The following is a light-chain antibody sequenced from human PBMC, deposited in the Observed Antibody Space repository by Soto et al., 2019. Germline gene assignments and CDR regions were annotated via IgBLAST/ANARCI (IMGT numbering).Light chain of an antibody. CDR2: AAS. Sequence: DIQMTMSPSSLSASVRDRVTITCRASQSISGYLNWYQQKPGKAPKLLIYAASSLQSGVPSRFSGSGSGTDFTLTISSLQPEDFATYYCQQSFSKFPYTLGQGTKVDIK. V-gene: IGKV1-39*01. J-gene: IGKJ2*01. CDR3: QQSFSKFPYT. CDR1: QSISGY.